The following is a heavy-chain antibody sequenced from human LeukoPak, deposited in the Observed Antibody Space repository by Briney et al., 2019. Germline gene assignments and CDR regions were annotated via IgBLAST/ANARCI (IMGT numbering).Heavy chain of an antibody. J-gene: IGHJ4*02. Sequence: GGSLRLPCAASGFTFSRYNMNWVRQAPGKGLEWISYISSGSSTIYYADSVKGRFTISRDNAKNSLYLQMNSLRDEDTAVYYCARILEGDDYWGQGTLVTVSS. CDR2: ISSGSSTI. V-gene: IGHV3-48*02. CDR3: ARILEGDDY. CDR1: GFTFSRYN. D-gene: IGHD3-16*01.